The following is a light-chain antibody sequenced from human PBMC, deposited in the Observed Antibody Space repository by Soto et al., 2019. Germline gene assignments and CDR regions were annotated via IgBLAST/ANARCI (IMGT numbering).Light chain of an antibody. Sequence: EIVLTQSPATLSLSPGERATLSCRASQSVSSYLAWYQQKPGQAPRLLIYDASNRATCIPASFSGSGSGTDLTLTISSLEPEDFAVYSCQQRSNWPPLFGPGTKVDIK. CDR3: QQRSNWPPL. V-gene: IGKV3-11*01. CDR1: QSVSSY. J-gene: IGKJ3*01. CDR2: DAS.